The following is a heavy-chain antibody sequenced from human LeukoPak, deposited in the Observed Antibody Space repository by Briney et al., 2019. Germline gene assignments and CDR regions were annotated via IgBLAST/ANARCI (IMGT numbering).Heavy chain of an antibody. CDR2: IYYSGST. Sequence: SETLSLTCTVSGGSISSYYWSWIRQPPGKGLEWIGYIYYSGSTNYNPSLKSRVTISVDTSKNQFSLKLTSVTAADTAVYYCARLVPPGWFDPWGQGTLVTVSS. V-gene: IGHV4-59*08. CDR1: GGSISSYY. J-gene: IGHJ5*02. CDR3: ARLVPPGWFDP.